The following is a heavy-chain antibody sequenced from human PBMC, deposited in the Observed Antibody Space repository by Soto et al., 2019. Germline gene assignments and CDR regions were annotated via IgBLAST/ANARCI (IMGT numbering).Heavy chain of an antibody. D-gene: IGHD6-13*01. V-gene: IGHV3-33*01. CDR2: IWYDGSNK. CDR1: GFTFSSYG. Sequence: QVQLVESGGGVVQPGRSLRLSCAASGFTFSSYGMHWVRQAPGKGLEWVAVIWYDGSNKYYADSVKGRFTISRDNSKNTLYLQMNSLRAEDTAVYYCARVRKKNGVGRYSSSWAFDYWGQGTLVTVSS. CDR3: ARVRKKNGVGRYSSSWAFDY. J-gene: IGHJ4*02.